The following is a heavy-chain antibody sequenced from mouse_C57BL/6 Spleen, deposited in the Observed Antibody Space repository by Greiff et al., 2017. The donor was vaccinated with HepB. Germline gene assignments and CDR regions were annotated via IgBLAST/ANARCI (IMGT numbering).Heavy chain of an antibody. CDR2: IYPGDGDT. Sequence: LQESGPELVKPGASVKISCKASGYAFSSSWMNWVKQRPGKGLEWIGRIYPGDGDTNYNGKFKGKATLTADKSSSTAYMQLSSLTSEDSAVYFCAMATTVVADYWGQGTTLTVSS. CDR1: GYAFSSSW. V-gene: IGHV1-82*01. J-gene: IGHJ2*01. D-gene: IGHD1-1*01. CDR3: AMATTVVADY.